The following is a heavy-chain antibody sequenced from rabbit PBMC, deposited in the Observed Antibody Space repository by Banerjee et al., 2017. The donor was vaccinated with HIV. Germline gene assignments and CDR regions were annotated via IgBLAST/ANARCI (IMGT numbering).Heavy chain of an antibody. CDR3: ARAPSSSGWAFNL. CDR2: IDVGSKGTT. Sequence: QEQLVESGGGLVQPEGSLTLTCTASGFSFSSSYYMCWVRQAPGKGLEWIACIDVGSKGTTHYVSWAKGRFTISRTSSTTVTLQMTSLTAADTATYFCARAPSSSGWAFNLWGPGTLVTVS. D-gene: IGHD4-1*01. J-gene: IGHJ4*01. CDR1: GFSFSSSYY. V-gene: IGHV1S45*01.